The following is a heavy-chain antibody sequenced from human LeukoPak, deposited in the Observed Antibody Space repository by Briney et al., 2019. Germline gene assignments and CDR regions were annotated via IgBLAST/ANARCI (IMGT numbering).Heavy chain of an antibody. D-gene: IGHD5-12*01. CDR1: GFTFSTYV. CDR3: AKRGDTGYDFSLDS. V-gene: IGHV3-30*02. CDR2: MRYDGNFE. J-gene: IGHJ4*02. Sequence: GGSLRLSCAASGFTFSTYVMHWVRQAPGKGLEWVAFMRYDGNFEDYVDSVKGRFTISRDNSKKTLYLQMKSLRPEDTAVYYCAKRGDTGYDFSLDSWGQGTLVIVSS.